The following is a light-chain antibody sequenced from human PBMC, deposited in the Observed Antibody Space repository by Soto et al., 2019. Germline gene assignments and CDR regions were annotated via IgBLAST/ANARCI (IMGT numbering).Light chain of an antibody. CDR2: GAF. J-gene: IGKJ5*01. CDR1: ASVPNY. CDR3: QQRNTWPPVT. V-gene: IGKV3-11*01. Sequence: EIVLTQSPGTLSLSPGERATLSCRASASVPNYVAWYQQKPGQAPRLLIYGAFNRATGIPARFSGSGSGADFTLTISSLEPEDFAIYYCQQRNTWPPVTFGQGTRLEIK.